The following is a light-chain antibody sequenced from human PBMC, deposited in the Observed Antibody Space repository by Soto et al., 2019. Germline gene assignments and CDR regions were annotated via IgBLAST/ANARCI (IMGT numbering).Light chain of an antibody. J-gene: IGLJ3*02. CDR2: EDN. V-gene: IGLV2-23*01. CDR1: SRDVGNYDL. CDR3: CSYAGNRRV. Sequence: QSALTQPASVSGSPGQSITISCTGTSRDVGNYDLVSWYQHHPDKVPKLILYEDNKWPSGVSHRFSGSKSGNTASLTISALQAEDEADYFCCSYAGNRRVFGGGTKVTVL.